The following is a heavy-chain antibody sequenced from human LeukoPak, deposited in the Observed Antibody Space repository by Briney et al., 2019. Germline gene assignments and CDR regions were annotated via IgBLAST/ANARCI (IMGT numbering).Heavy chain of an antibody. CDR1: GGSISSYY. D-gene: IGHD5-18*01. Sequence: SETLPLTCTVSGGSISSYYWSWIRQPPGKGLEWIGYIYYSGSTNYNPSLKSRVTISVDTSKNQFSLNLSSVTAADTAVYYCARDDVTAGCSYLQYWGQGALVTVSS. CDR2: IYYSGST. J-gene: IGHJ4*02. V-gene: IGHV4-59*01. CDR3: ARDDVTAGCSYLQY.